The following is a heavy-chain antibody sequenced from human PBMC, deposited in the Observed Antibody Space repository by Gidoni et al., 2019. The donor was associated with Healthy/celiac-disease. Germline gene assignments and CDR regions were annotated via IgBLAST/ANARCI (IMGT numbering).Heavy chain of an antibody. CDR3: AKGTESYGSGSYRFDY. J-gene: IGHJ4*02. D-gene: IGHD3-10*01. V-gene: IGHV3-23*01. CDR2: LSGSGGST. Sequence: EVQLLEAGGGVVQPGGCVRRSCAASGVTCSSYAMSWVRQAPGKGLEWVSALSGSGGSTSYADSVKGRFTISRDNSKNTLYLQMNSLRAEDTAVYYCAKGTESYGSGSYRFDYWGQGTLVTVSS. CDR1: GVTCSSYA.